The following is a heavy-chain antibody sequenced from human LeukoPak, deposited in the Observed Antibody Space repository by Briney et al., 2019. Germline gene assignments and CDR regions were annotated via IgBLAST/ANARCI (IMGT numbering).Heavy chain of an antibody. J-gene: IGHJ4*02. D-gene: IGHD6-19*01. CDR3: AKGRSIAVAGNSGFDY. CDR1: GFTFSSYA. CDR2: ISGSSGST. Sequence: GGSLRLSCAASGFTFSSYAMSWVRQAPGKGLEWVSGISGSSGSTYYADSVKGRFTISRDNSKSTLYLQMNSLRAEDTAVYYCAKGRSIAVAGNSGFDYWGQGTLVTVSS. V-gene: IGHV3-23*01.